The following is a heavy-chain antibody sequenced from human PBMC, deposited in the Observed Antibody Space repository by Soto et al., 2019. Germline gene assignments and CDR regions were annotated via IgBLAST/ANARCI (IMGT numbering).Heavy chain of an antibody. Sequence: GESLKISCTGSVSTFTDYWIGWVRQLPGIVLELLGIIYAGDSDTRYSPYFQGHVTITVDKSTSTAYLQWNXVKASDTAMYYCARQNSNFRYYPYAMDGWGQGTTLSVCS. CDR1: VSTFTDYW. CDR3: ARQNSNFRYYPYAMDG. D-gene: IGHD4-4*01. CDR2: IYAGDSDT. J-gene: IGHJ6*01. V-gene: IGHV5-51*01.